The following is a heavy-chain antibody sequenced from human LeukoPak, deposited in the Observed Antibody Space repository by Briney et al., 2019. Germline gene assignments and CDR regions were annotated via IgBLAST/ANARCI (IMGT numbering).Heavy chain of an antibody. V-gene: IGHV3-64*02. D-gene: IGHD1-14*01. CDR3: ARVGPETAFDY. CDR1: GFTLSSFS. CDR2: INYKGGTT. J-gene: IGHJ4*02. Sequence: GGSLRLSCAASGFTLSSFSMHWVRQSPGRGLEYVSAINYKGGTTYYADSVKGRFTISRDNSKNTLYLQMGSLRDEDMAVYYCARVGPETAFDYWGQGTLVTVSS.